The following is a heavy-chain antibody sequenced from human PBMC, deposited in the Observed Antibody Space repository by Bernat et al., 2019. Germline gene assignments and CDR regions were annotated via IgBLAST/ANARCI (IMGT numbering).Heavy chain of an antibody. V-gene: IGHV3-23*04. J-gene: IGHJ4*01. D-gene: IGHD5-24*01. CDR3: AKDLIPDVRWDIDY. CDR2: IYDKGDGI. Sequence: EVQLVESGGVVVQPGGSLRLSCAASGFTFSTYTMSWVRQAPGKGLEWVSGIYDKGDGITYADSVKGRFTISRDNSKNTLYLQMNSLRSEDTAIYYCAKDLIPDVRWDIDYWGHGTLVIVSS. CDR1: GFTFSTYT.